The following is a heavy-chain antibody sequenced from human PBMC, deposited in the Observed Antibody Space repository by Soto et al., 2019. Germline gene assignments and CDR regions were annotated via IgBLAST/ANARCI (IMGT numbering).Heavy chain of an antibody. CDR3: ARGPNCGSETSGVFDV. V-gene: IGHV1-8*01. D-gene: IGHD7-27*01. J-gene: IGHJ3*01. CDR2: VNPKTGNT. Sequence: QVQLVQSGAEVKKPGASVKVSCKASGYTFTSYDINWVGQATGQGPVWMGWVNPKTGNTGYAQKFQGRVTTTSDTSISTADMDLSSLRSEDTAVYYCARGPNCGSETSGVFDVWGQGTMRTVSS. CDR1: GYTFTSYD.